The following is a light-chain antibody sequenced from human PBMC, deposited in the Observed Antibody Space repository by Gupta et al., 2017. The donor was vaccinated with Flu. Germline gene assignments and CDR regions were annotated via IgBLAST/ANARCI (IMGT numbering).Light chain of an antibody. J-gene: IGLJ2*01. CDR3: QSYDPYSMV. Sequence: FILTQPHSVSESPGKTVTISCTRSSGTISDNYVQWYQQRPGSSPSTVIHEDDQRPSGVPDRFSGSIDRSSNSALLTISGLKPEDEADYYCQSYDPYSMVFGGGTKLTVL. CDR2: EDD. CDR1: SGTISDNY. V-gene: IGLV6-57*01.